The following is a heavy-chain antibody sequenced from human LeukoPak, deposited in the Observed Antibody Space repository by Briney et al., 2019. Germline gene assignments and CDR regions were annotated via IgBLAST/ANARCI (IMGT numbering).Heavy chain of an antibody. CDR2: VSVSGDEI. J-gene: IGHJ3*02. CDR1: AFSFSSFE. V-gene: IGHV3-48*03. D-gene: IGHD3-10*01. Sequence: GGSLRLSCSGSAFSFSSFEYNWVRQAPGKGLEWVSYVSVSGDEIHHADSVKGRFTISRDNAKNSVFLQMNSLRAEDTATYYCARDRSIIMDRGTPDAFDIWGQGTMVTVSS. CDR3: ARDRSIIMDRGTPDAFDI.